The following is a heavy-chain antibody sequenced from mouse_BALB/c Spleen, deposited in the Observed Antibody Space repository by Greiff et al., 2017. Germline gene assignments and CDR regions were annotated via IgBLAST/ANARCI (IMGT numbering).Heavy chain of an antibody. D-gene: IGHD1-1*01. CDR2: IDTDNGAT. V-gene: IGHV14-4*02. Sequence: EGQLQQSGADLVRPGASLKLSCTASGFNFNDYYMHWVQQSPEQGLEWVGWIDTDNGATEYAPKFQGMSTMTADTPSNTAYLQLSSLTSEDTAVYYCSYYGSSYAMDYWGQGTSVTVSS. CDR1: GFNFNDYY. CDR3: SYYGSSYAMDY. J-gene: IGHJ4*01.